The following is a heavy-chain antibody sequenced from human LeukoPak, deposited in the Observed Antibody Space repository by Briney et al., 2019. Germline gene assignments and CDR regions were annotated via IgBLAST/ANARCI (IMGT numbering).Heavy chain of an antibody. CDR2: IYYSGST. V-gene: IGHV4-59*04. CDR1: GGSISSYY. D-gene: IGHD2-21*01. J-gene: IGHJ1*01. Sequence: PSETLSLTCTVSGGSISSYYWSWIRQPPGKGLEWIGYIYYSGSTYYNPSLKSRVTISVDTSKNQFSLKLSSVTAADTAVYYCWLVVIAIGTQHWGQGTLVTVSS. CDR3: WLVVIAIGTQH.